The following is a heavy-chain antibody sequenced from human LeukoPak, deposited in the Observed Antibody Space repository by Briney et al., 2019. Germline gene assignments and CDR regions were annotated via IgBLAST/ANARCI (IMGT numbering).Heavy chain of an antibody. CDR3: ARMSVVVPNWFDP. J-gene: IGHJ5*02. CDR1: GGSISSYY. Sequence: SETLSLTCTVSGGSISSYYWSWIRQPPGKGLEWIGYIYYGGSTNYNPSLKSRVTISVDTSKNQFSLKLSSVTAADTAVYYCARMSVVVPNWFDPWGQGTLVTVSS. V-gene: IGHV4-59*01. D-gene: IGHD2-15*01. CDR2: IYYGGST.